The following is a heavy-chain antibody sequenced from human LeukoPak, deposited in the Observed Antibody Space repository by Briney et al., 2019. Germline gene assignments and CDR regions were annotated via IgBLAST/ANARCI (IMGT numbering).Heavy chain of an antibody. Sequence: ASETLSLTCTVSGGSISSSSTTYYWGWIHQPPGKGLEWSGSIHYSGSTYYNPSLKSRVTLSVDTSEKQFSLKLSSVTAADTAVYCARQLRGYSSVGYFDLWGRGTLVTVSS. CDR1: GGSISSSSTTYY. V-gene: IGHV4-39*01. D-gene: IGHD5-18*01. J-gene: IGHJ2*01. CDR3: ARQLRGYSSVGYFDL. CDR2: IHYSGST.